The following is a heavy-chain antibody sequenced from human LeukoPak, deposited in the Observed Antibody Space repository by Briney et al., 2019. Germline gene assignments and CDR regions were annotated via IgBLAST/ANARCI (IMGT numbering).Heavy chain of an antibody. CDR2: ISAYNGNT. Sequence: ASVKVSCRASGYTFTSYGISWVRQARGQGLECMGWISAYNGNTNYAQKLRGRVTMTTDKSTTTAYMELTSLRSDDTAVYYCARDQGVAAAGVFDSWGQGTLVTVSS. J-gene: IGHJ4*02. V-gene: IGHV1-18*01. D-gene: IGHD6-13*01. CDR3: ARDQGVAAAGVFDS. CDR1: GYTFTSYG.